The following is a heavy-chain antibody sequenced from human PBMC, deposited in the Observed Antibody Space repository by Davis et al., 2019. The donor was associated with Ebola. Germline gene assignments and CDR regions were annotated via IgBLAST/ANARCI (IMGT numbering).Heavy chain of an antibody. CDR3: ARDYVY. CDR1: GGSIVNSGDY. CDR2: IYHSGST. Sequence: SETLSLTCIVSGGSIVNSGDYWGWIRQPPGKGLEWIGSIYHSGSTNYSPSLKSRVTISADTSKNQFSLRLKSVTAADTAMYYCARDYVYWGQGILVTVSS. J-gene: IGHJ4*02. D-gene: IGHD1-14*01. V-gene: IGHV4-39*07.